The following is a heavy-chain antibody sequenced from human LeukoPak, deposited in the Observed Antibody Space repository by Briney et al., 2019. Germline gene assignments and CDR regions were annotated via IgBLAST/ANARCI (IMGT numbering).Heavy chain of an antibody. CDR2: IYHSGST. J-gene: IGHJ6*03. CDR1: GYSISSGYY. CDR3: ARELGYRYMDV. V-gene: IGHV4-38-2*02. Sequence: SVTLSLTCTVSGYSISSGYYWGWIRQPPGKGLEWIGSIYHSGSTYYNPSLKSRDTISVDTSRNQFSLKLSSVTAADTAVYYCARELGYRYMDVWGKGTTVTVSS. D-gene: IGHD5-18*01.